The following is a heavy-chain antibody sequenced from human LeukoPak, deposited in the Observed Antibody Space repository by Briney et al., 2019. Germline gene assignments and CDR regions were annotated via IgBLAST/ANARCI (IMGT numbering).Heavy chain of an antibody. D-gene: IGHD3-10*01. J-gene: IGHJ4*02. CDR1: NYSISSGYH. CDR2: IYHSGTT. V-gene: IGHV4-38-2*02. CDR3: ARDPVLLWFGEWRPFDY. Sequence: SETLSLTCTVSNYSISSGYHWAWIRQPPGKGLEWIATIYHSGTTYYNPSLKSRVTISVDTSKNQFSLKLSSVTAADTAVYYCARDPVLLWFGEWRPFDYWGQGTLVTVSS.